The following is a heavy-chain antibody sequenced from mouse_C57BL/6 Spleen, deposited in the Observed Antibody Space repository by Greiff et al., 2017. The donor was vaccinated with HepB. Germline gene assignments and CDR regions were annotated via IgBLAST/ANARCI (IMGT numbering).Heavy chain of an antibody. V-gene: IGHV1-80*01. CDR1: GYAFSSYW. D-gene: IGHD4-1*01. Sequence: VQLQQSGAELVKPGASVKISCKASGYAFSSYWMNWVKQRPGKGLEWIGQIYPGDGDTNYNGKFKGKATLTADKSSSTAYMQLSSLTSEDSAVYFCARTDPNWVSVFAYWGQGTLVTVSA. CDR3: ARTDPNWVSVFAY. CDR2: IYPGDGDT. J-gene: IGHJ3*01.